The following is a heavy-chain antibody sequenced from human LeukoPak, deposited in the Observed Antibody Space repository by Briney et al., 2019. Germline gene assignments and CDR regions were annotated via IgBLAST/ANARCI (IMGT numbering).Heavy chain of an antibody. CDR2: IYYSGST. J-gene: IGHJ6*03. CDR1: DGSISSSPYY. V-gene: IGHV4-39*01. Sequence: PSETLSLTCTVSDGSISSSPYYWGWIRQPPGKGLEWTGSIYYSGSTYYNPSLKSRVTISVDTSKNQFSLNLNSVTAADTAVYYCARPLNYYYYMDVWGKGTTVTVSS. CDR3: ARPLNYYYYMDV.